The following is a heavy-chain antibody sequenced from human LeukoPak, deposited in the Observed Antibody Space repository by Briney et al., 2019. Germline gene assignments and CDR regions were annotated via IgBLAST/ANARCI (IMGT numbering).Heavy chain of an antibody. Sequence: PGGSLRLSCAASGFTFSSYGMHWVRQAPGKGLEWVAFIRYDGSNKYYADSVKGRFTISRDNSKNTLYLQMNSLRAEDTAVYYCAKDLLYSSSWSTDYWGQGTLVSVSS. CDR2: IRYDGSNK. CDR3: AKDLLYSSSWSTDY. D-gene: IGHD6-13*01. CDR1: GFTFSSYG. V-gene: IGHV3-30*02. J-gene: IGHJ4*02.